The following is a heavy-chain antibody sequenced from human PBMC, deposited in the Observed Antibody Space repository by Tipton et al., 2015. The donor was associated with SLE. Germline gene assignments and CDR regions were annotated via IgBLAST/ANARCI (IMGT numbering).Heavy chain of an antibody. V-gene: IGHV4-34*01. D-gene: IGHD5-18*01. CDR2: INHSGST. CDR3: ARGIPHTGMGSELLDYMDV. Sequence: LRLSCAVYGGSFSGYYWSWIRQPPGKGLEWIGEINHSGSTNHNPSLKRRVTISVYTSKNQFSLNLSSVTAADTAVYYWARGIPHTGMGSELLDYMDVWGKGTTVTVSS. J-gene: IGHJ6*03. CDR1: GGSFSGYY.